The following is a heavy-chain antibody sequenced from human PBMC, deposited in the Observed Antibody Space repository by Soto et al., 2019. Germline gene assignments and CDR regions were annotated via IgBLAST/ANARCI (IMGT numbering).Heavy chain of an antibody. D-gene: IGHD5-18*01. Sequence: ASVKVSCKASGSTFTSYYMHWVRQAPGQGLEWIGIINPSGCSTSYAQKFQSRVTMTRDTSTSTVYMELSSLRSEDTDVYYCARDPYTAMDYFDYWGQGTLVTVSS. J-gene: IGHJ4*02. V-gene: IGHV1-46*01. CDR2: INPSGCST. CDR1: GSTFTSYY. CDR3: ARDPYTAMDYFDY.